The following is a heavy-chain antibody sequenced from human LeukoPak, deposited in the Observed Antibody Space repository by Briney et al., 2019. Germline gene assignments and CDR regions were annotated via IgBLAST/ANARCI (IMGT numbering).Heavy chain of an antibody. CDR1: GFTFSDYA. CDR3: AKASRRYSSGWYYDY. Sequence: GRSLRLSCAASGFTFSDYAMHWVRQAPGKGLEWVSGISWNSGSIGYADSVKGRFTISRDNAKNSLYLQMNSLRAEDTALYYCAKASRRYSSGWYYDYWGQGTLVTVSS. CDR2: ISWNSGSI. V-gene: IGHV3-9*01. D-gene: IGHD6-19*01. J-gene: IGHJ4*02.